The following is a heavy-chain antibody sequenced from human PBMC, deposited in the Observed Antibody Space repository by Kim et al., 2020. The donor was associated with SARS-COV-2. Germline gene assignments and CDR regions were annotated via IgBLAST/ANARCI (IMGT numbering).Heavy chain of an antibody. CDR3: ASKAYDYVWGSYRQPPDPYYYGIDV. CDR2: IIPIFGTA. CDR1: GGTFSSYA. D-gene: IGHD3-16*02. V-gene: IGHV1-69*13. Sequence: SVKVSCKASGGTFSSYAISWVRQAPGQGLEWMGGIIPIFGTANSAQKFQGRVTITADESTSTAYMQLSSLRSEDTAVYYCASKAYDYVWGSYRQPPDPYYYGIDVWGQGTTVTVSS. J-gene: IGHJ6*02.